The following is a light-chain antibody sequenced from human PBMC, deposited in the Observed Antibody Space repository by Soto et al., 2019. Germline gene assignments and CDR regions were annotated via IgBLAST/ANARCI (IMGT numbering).Light chain of an antibody. CDR3: QQHAKPPIT. CDR1: QSVGRDY. Sequence: EFVLTQSPDTLSVSPGDRATLSCRASQSVGRDYLAWYQQKPGQAPRLLIHGASNRATGTPDRFSGSGSGTDFTLSISSLEPEDFAVYDCQQHAKPPITSGLGTRLEIK. CDR2: GAS. J-gene: IGKJ5*01. V-gene: IGKV3-20*01.